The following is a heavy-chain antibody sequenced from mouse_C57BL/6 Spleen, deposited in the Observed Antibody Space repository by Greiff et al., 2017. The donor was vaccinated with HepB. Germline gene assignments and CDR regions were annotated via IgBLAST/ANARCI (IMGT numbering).Heavy chain of an antibody. V-gene: IGHV1-64*01. J-gene: IGHJ1*03. D-gene: IGHD3-1*01. CDR2: IHPNSGST. Sequence: QVQLQQPGAELVKPGASVKLSCKASGYTFTSYWMHWVKQRPGQGLEWIGMIHPNSGSTNYNEKFKSKATLTVDKSSSTAYMQLSSLTSEDSAVYYCARDLRGYFDVWGTGTTVTVSS. CDR1: GYTFTSYW. CDR3: ARDLRGYFDV.